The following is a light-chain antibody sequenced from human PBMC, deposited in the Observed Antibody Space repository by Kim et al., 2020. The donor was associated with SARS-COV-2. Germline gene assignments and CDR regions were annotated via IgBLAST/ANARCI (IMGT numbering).Light chain of an antibody. Sequence: GQRVTISFSGSSSNIGTNTVNWYPQFPGAAPKLLIYSTNQRPSGVPGRFSGSKSGSSASLAISGLQSEDEADYYCAAWDESLNGVAFGGGTKLTVL. CDR3: AAWDESLNGVA. V-gene: IGLV1-44*01. J-gene: IGLJ2*01. CDR2: STN. CDR1: SSNIGTNT.